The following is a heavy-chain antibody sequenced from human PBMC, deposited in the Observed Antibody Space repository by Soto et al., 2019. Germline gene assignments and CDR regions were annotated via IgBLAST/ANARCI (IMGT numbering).Heavy chain of an antibody. J-gene: IGHJ6*03. D-gene: IGHD3-10*01. CDR3: ARGLILWFGELSRRGGYYYYMDV. V-gene: IGHV4-34*01. Sequence: QVQLQQWGAGLLKPSETLSLTCAVYGGSFSGYQWTWIRQTPGTGLEWIGEINDTGNINYNPSLKSRVTIFVDTPKKQISLKLTSVTAADTAVYYCARGLILWFGELSRRGGYYYYMDVWGKGTTVTVSS. CDR1: GGSFSGYQ. CDR2: INDTGNI.